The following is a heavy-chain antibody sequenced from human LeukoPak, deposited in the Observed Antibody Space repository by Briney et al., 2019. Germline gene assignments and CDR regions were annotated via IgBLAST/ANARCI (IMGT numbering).Heavy chain of an antibody. V-gene: IGHV3-53*01. CDR1: GFTVSSNY. D-gene: IGHD3-3*01. CDR3: ARDYKSYYDFWSGYPHDAFDI. CDR2: IYSGGST. J-gene: IGHJ3*02. Sequence: GGSLRLSCAASGFTVSSNYMSWVRQAPGKGLEWVSVIYSGGSTYYADSVKGRFTISRDNSKNTLYLQMNSLRAEDTAVYYCARDYKSYYDFWSGYPHDAFDIWGQGTMVTASS.